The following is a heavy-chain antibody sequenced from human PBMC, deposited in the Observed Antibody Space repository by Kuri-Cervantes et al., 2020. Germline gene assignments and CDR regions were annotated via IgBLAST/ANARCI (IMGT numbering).Heavy chain of an antibody. V-gene: IGHV1-18*01. CDR2: TTSDTVNT. J-gene: IGHJ4*02. D-gene: IGHD2-21*02. CDR3: AGLYCRGSDCFALDT. CDR1: GYTFTSYD. Sequence: ASVKVSCKASGYTFTSYDINWVRQAPGHGLEWIGWTTSDTVNTKYAHKVHMRVAMTMDTSTSTAYMELRSLRSDDTAVYYYAGLYCRGSDCFALDTWGQGTQVTVSS.